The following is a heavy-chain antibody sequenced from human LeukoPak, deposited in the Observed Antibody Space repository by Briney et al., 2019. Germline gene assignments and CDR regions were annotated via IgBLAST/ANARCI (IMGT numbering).Heavy chain of an antibody. D-gene: IGHD2-2*03. J-gene: IGHJ4*02. Sequence: GGSLRLSCAASGFSFSTYAMTWLRQAPGKGLEWVSTTTDSGESTRYADAVKGRFTMSRDNSKNTLYLQLNSLRAEDTAVYYCARDVSMDIGGSDCWGPGTLVTVSS. V-gene: IGHV3-23*01. CDR3: ARDVSMDIGGSDC. CDR2: TTDSGEST. CDR1: GFSFSTYA.